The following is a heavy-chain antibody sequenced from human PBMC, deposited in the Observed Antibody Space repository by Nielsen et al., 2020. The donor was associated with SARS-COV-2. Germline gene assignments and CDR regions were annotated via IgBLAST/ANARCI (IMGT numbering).Heavy chain of an antibody. V-gene: IGHV3-74*01. Sequence: GGSLRLSCAASGLTFSSYWMHWVRQAPGKGLVWVSRINSDGSSTSYADSVKGRFTISRDNAKNTLYLQMNSLRAEDTAVYYCARIGYDSSGYRYYYYYGMDVWGQGTTVTVSS. D-gene: IGHD3-22*01. CDR1: GLTFSSYW. CDR3: ARIGYDSSGYRYYYYYGMDV. J-gene: IGHJ6*02. CDR2: INSDGSST.